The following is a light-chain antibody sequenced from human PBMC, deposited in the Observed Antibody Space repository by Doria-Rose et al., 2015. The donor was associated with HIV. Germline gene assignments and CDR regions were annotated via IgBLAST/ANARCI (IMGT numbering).Light chain of an antibody. CDR1: QSLLYTSKNY. CDR2: CAS. V-gene: IGKV4-1*01. CDR3: QQYYDTPS. J-gene: IGKJ3*01. Sequence: DIRVTQSPESLGMSLGERATLNCKSNQSLLYTSKNYLARYQQKPGQPPILLIYCASTRQSGVPARFSGSGSGTDFTLTISSLEAEDVAVYYCQQYYDTPSFGPGTTVDIK.